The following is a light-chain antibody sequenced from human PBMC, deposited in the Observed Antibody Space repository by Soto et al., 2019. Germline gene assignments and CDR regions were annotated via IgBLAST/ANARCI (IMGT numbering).Light chain of an antibody. CDR1: QGVGNK. CDR2: DIS. Sequence: PATLSGSPGERATLSCRASQGVGNKVAWSQHKPGQTPRLIIYDISTRAAGVPARFSGSGYGTDFTLTISSLQSEDFAVYYCRQYNIWRSNTFGQGTRLEIK. CDR3: RQYNIWRSNT. V-gene: IGKV3-15*01. J-gene: IGKJ5*01.